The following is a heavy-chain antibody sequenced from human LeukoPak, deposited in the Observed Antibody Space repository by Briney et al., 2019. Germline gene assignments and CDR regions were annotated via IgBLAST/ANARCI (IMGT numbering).Heavy chain of an antibody. Sequence: SETLSLTCSVSDYSITAGYYWGWIRQPPGKGLEWIGSLFHSGATYFTPSLKSRVAMSVDTSRYQFSLSLHSVTAAHAAIYYCVRESGNGGHPLFDHWGQGTPVTVSS. CDR1: DYSITAGYY. CDR3: VRESGNGGHPLFDH. CDR2: LFHSGAT. D-gene: IGHD4-23*01. V-gene: IGHV4-38-2*02. J-gene: IGHJ4*02.